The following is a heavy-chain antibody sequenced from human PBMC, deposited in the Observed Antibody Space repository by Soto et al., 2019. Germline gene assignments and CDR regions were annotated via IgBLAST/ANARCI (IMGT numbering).Heavy chain of an antibody. CDR1: GYTFTSDG. CDR3: ARLDLRIGDSKIDY. Sequence: ASVTGSCTASGYTFTSDGISGVRQAPGQGLEWMGWISAYNGNTNYAQKLQGRVTMTTDTSTSTAYMELRSLRSDDTAVYYCARLDLRIGDSKIDYWGQGTLVTVSS. D-gene: IGHD1-26*01. CDR2: ISAYNGNT. J-gene: IGHJ4*02. V-gene: IGHV1-18*01.